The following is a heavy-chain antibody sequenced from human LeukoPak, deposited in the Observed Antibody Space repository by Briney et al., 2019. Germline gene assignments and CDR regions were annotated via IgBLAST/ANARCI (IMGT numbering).Heavy chain of an antibody. Sequence: PSETLSLTCSVSGGSISSFYWSWIRQPPGKGLEWIGYIYYTGRTNYNPSLTSRVTISVDTSKNQFSLKLSSVTAADTAVYYCAREWGGWLPYWGQGTLVTVSS. D-gene: IGHD6-19*01. CDR2: IYYTGRT. J-gene: IGHJ4*02. CDR3: AREWGGWLPY. V-gene: IGHV4-59*01. CDR1: GGSISSFY.